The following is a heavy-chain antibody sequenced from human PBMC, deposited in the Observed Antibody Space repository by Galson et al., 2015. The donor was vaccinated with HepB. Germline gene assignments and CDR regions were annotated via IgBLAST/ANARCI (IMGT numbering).Heavy chain of an antibody. V-gene: IGHV1-18*01. J-gene: IGHJ3*02. CDR1: GYTFTTYG. Sequence: SVKVSCKASGYTFTTYGITWVRQAPGQGLEWMGWINPYNGNTNYARKLQGRVTMTTDTSTSTAYMELRSLRSDDTAVYYCARRLEDAFDIWGQGTMVTVSS. D-gene: IGHD4-11*01. CDR3: ARRLEDAFDI. CDR2: INPYNGNT.